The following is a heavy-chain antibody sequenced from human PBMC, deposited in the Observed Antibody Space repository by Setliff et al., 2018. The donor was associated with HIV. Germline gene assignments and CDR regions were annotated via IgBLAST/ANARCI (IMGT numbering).Heavy chain of an antibody. V-gene: IGHV5-51*01. CDR1: GYSFTSYW. D-gene: IGHD3-10*01. CDR3: ARDFDYGSDPGFFDP. Sequence: GESLKISCKGSGYSFTSYWIGWVRQMPGKGLEWMGIIYPGDSDTRYSPSFQGQVTISADKSISTAYLQWSSLKAADTAVYYCARDFDYGSDPGFFDPWGQGTLVTVSS. J-gene: IGHJ5*02. CDR2: IYPGDSDT.